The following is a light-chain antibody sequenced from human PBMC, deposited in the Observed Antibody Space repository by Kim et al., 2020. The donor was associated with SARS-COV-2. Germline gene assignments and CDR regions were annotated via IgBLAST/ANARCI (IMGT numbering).Light chain of an antibody. CDR3: SSYRSGSTYV. J-gene: IGLJ1*01. CDR1: SSDVGSYNR. Sequence: GQSVTISSTGTSSDVGSYNRVSWYQQPPGTAPKLMIYEVSNRPSGVPDRFSGSKSGNTASLTISGLQAEDEADYYCSSYRSGSTYVFGTGTKVTVL. CDR2: EVS. V-gene: IGLV2-18*02.